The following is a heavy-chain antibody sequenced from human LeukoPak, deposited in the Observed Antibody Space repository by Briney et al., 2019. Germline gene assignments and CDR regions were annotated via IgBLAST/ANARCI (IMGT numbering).Heavy chain of an antibody. D-gene: IGHD3-9*01. CDR2: IWYDGSNK. CDR3: ARDRSGYYKYFDY. J-gene: IGHJ4*02. V-gene: IGHV3-33*08. Sequence: PGGSLRLSCAASGFTFSSYAMSWVRQAPGKGLEWVAVIWYDGSNKYYADSVKGRFTISRDNSKNTLYLQMNSLRAEDTAVYYCARDRSGYYKYFDYWGQGTLVTVSS. CDR1: GFTFSSYA.